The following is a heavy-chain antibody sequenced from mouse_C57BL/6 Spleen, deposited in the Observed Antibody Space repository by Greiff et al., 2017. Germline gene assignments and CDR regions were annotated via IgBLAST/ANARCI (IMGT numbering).Heavy chain of an antibody. J-gene: IGHJ2*01. V-gene: IGHV1-72*01. D-gene: IGHD2-3*01. CDR1: GYTFTSYW. CDR2: IAPNSGGT. Sequence: QVQLKQPGAELVKPGASVKLSCKASGYTFTSYWMHWVKQRPGRGLEWIGRIAPNSGGTKYNEKFKSKATLTVDKPSSTAYMQLSSLTSEDSAVYYCAGDGYYPFDYWGQGTTLTVSS. CDR3: AGDGYYPFDY.